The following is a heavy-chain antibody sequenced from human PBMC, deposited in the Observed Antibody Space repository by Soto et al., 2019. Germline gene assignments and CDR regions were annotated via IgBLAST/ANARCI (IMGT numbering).Heavy chain of an antibody. CDR3: TTAPGGTYYDFWSGSFDI. D-gene: IGHD3-3*01. CDR1: GFTFSNAW. CDR2: IKSKTDGGTT. V-gene: IGHV3-15*01. Sequence: GGSLRLSCAASGFTFSNAWMSWVRQAPGKGLEWVGRIKSKTDGGTTDYAAPVKGRFTISRDDSKNTLYLQMNSLKTEDTAVYYCTTAPGGTYYDFWSGSFDIWGQGAMVTVSS. J-gene: IGHJ3*02.